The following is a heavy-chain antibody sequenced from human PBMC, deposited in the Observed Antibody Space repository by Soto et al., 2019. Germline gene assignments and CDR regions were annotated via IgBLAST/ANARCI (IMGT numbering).Heavy chain of an antibody. V-gene: IGHV1-18*01. Sequence: QVHLVQSGAEAKKPGASVKVSCKGSGYTFTSYGITWVRQAPGQGLEWMGWISAHNGNTDYAQKLQGRVTVTRDTSTSIAYMELRSLRSDDTAVYYCARGRYGDYWGQGALVTVSS. CDR3: ARGRYGDY. CDR1: GYTFTSYG. J-gene: IGHJ4*02. D-gene: IGHD1-1*01. CDR2: ISAHNGNT.